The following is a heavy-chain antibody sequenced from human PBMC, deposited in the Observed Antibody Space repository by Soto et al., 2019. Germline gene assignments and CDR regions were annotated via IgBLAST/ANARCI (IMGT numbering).Heavy chain of an antibody. CDR1: GYTFTTFG. CDR2: ISGHNGNP. D-gene: IGHD3-16*02. Sequence: QVHLVQSGAEVKEPGASVRVSCEASGYTFTTFGINWVRQAPGQGIEWMGWISGHNGNPKYAQKFQGRVTMTIDAPTNIAHVELRRLTADDTAVYYCARVHVVGGVITHERGFDYWGQGTRVTVSS. CDR3: ARVHVVGGVITHERGFDY. J-gene: IGHJ4*02. V-gene: IGHV1-18*01.